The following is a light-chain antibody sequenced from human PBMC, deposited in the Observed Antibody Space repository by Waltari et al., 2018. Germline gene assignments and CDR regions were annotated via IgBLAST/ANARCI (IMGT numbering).Light chain of an antibody. CDR1: SSDVGGYNY. CDR3: SSYTSSSTLDVV. V-gene: IGLV2-14*01. J-gene: IGLJ2*01. CDR2: EVS. Sequence: QSALTQPASVSGSPGPSITIPCTGTSSDVGGYNYVSWSQQHPGKAPKLMIYEVSNRPSGVSNRFSGSKSGNTASLTISGLQAEDEADYYCSSYTSSSTLDVVFGGGTKLTVL.